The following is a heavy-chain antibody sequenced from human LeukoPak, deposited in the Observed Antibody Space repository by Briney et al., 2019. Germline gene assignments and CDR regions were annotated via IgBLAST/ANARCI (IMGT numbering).Heavy chain of an antibody. CDR3: ASENQWLPKVFDY. CDR1: GFTFSSYW. J-gene: IGHJ4*02. D-gene: IGHD3-22*01. CDR2: IKQDGSEK. V-gene: IGHV3-7*01. Sequence: PGGSLRLSCAASGFTFSSYWMSWVRQAPGKGLEWVANIKQDGSEKYYVDSVKGRFTISRDNAKNSLYLQMNSLRAEDTAVYYCASENQWLPKVFDYWGQGTLVTVSS.